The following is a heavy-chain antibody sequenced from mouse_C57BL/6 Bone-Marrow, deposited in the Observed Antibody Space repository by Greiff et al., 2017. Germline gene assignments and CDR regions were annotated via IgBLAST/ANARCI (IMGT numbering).Heavy chain of an antibody. Sequence: VHVKQSGPELVKPGASVKIPCKASGYTFTDYNMDWVKQSHGKSLEWIGDINPNNGGTIYNQKFKGKATLTVDKSSSTAYMELRSLTSEDTAVYYCARRGFTTVVARGDAMDYWGQGTSVTVSS. J-gene: IGHJ4*01. CDR3: ARRGFTTVVARGDAMDY. CDR1: GYTFTDYN. CDR2: INPNNGGT. V-gene: IGHV1-18*01. D-gene: IGHD1-1*01.